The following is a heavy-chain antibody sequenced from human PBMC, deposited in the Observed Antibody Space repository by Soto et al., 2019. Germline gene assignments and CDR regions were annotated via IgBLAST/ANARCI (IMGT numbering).Heavy chain of an antibody. V-gene: IGHV4-59*01. CDR3: ARDLWGYCGTDCYPLDV. CDR1: GGSISGYY. CDR2: MYNTGST. Sequence: SETLSLTCTVSGGSISGYYWSWIRQPPGKGLEKIGYMYNTGSTVYNPSFKSRVTISVDTSKNQFSLKLNSVTAADTAVYYCARDLWGYCGTDCYPLDVWGQGTTVTVSS. J-gene: IGHJ6*02. D-gene: IGHD2-21*02.